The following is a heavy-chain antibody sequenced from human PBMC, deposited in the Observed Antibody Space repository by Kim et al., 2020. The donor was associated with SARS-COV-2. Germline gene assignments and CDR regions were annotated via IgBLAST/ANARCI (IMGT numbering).Heavy chain of an antibody. CDR1: EFTLSRHW. CDR3: ARGTLRAPRSASDI. Sequence: GGSLRLSCAASEFTLSRHWMSWVRLTPQKGLEWVANINEVGSERSYVGSVKGRFTISRDNAKNSLYLQMNSLTVEDTALYFCARGTLRAPRSASDIWGQGTMVTVSS. J-gene: IGHJ3*02. V-gene: IGHV3-7*04. CDR2: INEVGSER.